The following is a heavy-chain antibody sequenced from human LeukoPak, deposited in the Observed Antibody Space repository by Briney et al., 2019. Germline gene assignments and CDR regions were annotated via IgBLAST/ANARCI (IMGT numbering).Heavy chain of an antibody. CDR1: GYTFTSYG. J-gene: IGHJ3*02. D-gene: IGHD1-26*01. CDR2: ISAYNGNT. V-gene: IGHV1-18*01. Sequence: ASVKVSCKASGYTFTSYGISWVRQAPGQGLEWMGWISAYNGNTNYAQKLQGRVTMTTDTSTSTAYMELRSLRSDDTAVYYCASLYSGSYLYAFDIWGQGTMVTVSS. CDR3: ASLYSGSYLYAFDI.